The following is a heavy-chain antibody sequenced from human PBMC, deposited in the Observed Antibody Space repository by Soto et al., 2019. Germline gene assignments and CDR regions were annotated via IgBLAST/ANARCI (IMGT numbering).Heavy chain of an antibody. CDR2: IYPGDSDT. J-gene: IGHJ5*02. D-gene: IGHD3-3*01. Sequence: GESLKISCKGSGYSFTSYWIGWVRQMPGKGLEWMGIIYPGDSDTRYSPSFQGQVTISADKSISTAYLQWSSLKASDTAIYYCARDFEVRGTIFGLVILWMYNWMDTWGQGTLVTVSS. CDR3: ARDFEVRGTIFGLVILWMYNWMDT. CDR1: GYSFTSYW. V-gene: IGHV5-51*01.